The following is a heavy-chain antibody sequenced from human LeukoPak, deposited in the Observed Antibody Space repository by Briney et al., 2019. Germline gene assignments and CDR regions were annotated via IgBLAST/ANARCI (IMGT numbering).Heavy chain of an antibody. CDR2: IYYSGST. CDR3: ARETSLGLRPFDY. V-gene: IGHV4-31*03. D-gene: IGHD4-17*01. CDR1: GGSISSGGYY. Sequence: SQTLSLTCTVSGGSISSGGYYWSWIRQHPGKGLEWIGHIYYSGSTYYNPSLKSRVTISVDTSKNQFSLKLSSVTAADTAVYYCARETSLGLRPFDYWGQGTLVTVSS. J-gene: IGHJ4*02.